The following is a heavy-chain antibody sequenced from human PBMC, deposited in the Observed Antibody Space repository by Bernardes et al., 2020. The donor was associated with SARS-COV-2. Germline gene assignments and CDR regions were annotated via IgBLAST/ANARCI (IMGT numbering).Heavy chain of an antibody. CDR1: GFSFSSYV. CDR2: ISHDGAIS. J-gene: IGHJ4*02. D-gene: IGHD3-16*01. Sequence: GSLRLSCAASGFSFSSYVMHWVRRGPDKGLVWVSRISHDGAISTYGDSVKGRFTVSRDNAKDTLYLQMNSLRTEDTAVYYCTRDVNFIMFDYWGQGALVTVSS. V-gene: IGHV3-74*03. CDR3: TRDVNFIMFDY.